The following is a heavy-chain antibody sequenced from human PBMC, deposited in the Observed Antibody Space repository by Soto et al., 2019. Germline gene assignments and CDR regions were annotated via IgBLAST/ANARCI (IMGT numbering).Heavy chain of an antibody. CDR3: VRTSLVVAVATREDF. CDR1: GFTFSNYW. V-gene: IGHV3-74*01. D-gene: IGHD2-15*01. CDR2: IDSDGSRR. J-gene: IGHJ4*02. Sequence: EVQLVESGGGLVQPGESLRLSCAASGFTFSNYWMHWVRHAPGKGLVWVSRIDSDGSRRTYADFVKGRFTISRDNAKNTVYLHMNSLTAEDTAVYYCVRTSLVVAVATREDFWGQGTLFTVSS.